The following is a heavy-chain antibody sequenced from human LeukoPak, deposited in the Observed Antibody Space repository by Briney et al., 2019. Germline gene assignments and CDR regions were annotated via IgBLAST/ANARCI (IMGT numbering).Heavy chain of an antibody. CDR3: ARVEEGYGSGRRENYYYYYMDV. J-gene: IGHJ6*03. V-gene: IGHV4-34*01. CDR2: INHSGSP. Sequence: PSETLSLTCAVYGGSFSGYYWSWIRQPPGKGLDWIGEINHSGSPNYNPSLKSRVIISVDTSKNQFSLKLSSVTAADTAVYYCARVEEGYGSGRRENYYYYYMDVWGKGTTVTISS. CDR1: GGSFSGYY. D-gene: IGHD3-10*01.